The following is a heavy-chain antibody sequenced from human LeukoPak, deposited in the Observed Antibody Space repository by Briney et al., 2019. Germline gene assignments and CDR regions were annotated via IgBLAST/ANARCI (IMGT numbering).Heavy chain of an antibody. D-gene: IGHD3-10*02. CDR3: AELGITMIGGV. CDR2: ISSSGSTI. Sequence: TGGSLRLSCAASGFTFSRYSMSCLRQARGEGLEGVSYISSSGSTIYYADSVKGRFTIFRDNTKNSLYLQMNSLRAEDTAVYYCAELGITMIGGVWGKGTTVTISS. J-gene: IGHJ6*04. CDR1: GFTFSRYS. V-gene: IGHV3-48*04.